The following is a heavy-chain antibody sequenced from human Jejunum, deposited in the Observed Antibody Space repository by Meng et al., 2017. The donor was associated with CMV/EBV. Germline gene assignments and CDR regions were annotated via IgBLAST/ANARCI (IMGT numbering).Heavy chain of an antibody. V-gene: IGHV1-69*05. Sequence: GSFEYYVIIWVRQAPGQGLEWMGGITPFHGSTDYAQRFQGRVTVSTTQSRSTVYMDLRSLTPGDTAVYYCVREAWTPRSGRLYYFDLWGQGTLVTVSS. CDR3: VREAWTPRSGRLYYFDL. CDR1: GSFEYYV. CDR2: ITPFHGST. D-gene: IGHD3/OR15-3a*01. J-gene: IGHJ4*02.